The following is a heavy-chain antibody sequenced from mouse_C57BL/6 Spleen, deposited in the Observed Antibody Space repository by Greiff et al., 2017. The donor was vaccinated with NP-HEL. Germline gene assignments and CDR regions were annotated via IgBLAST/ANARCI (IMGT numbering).Heavy chain of an antibody. Sequence: EVQVVESEGGLVQPGSSMKLSCTASGFTFSDYYMAWVRQVPEKGLEWVANINYDGSSTYYLDSLKSRFIISRDNAKNILYLQMSSLKSEDTATYYCARESQQTGTLDYWGQGTTLTVSS. V-gene: IGHV5-16*01. CDR1: GFTFSDYY. CDR3: ARESQQTGTLDY. J-gene: IGHJ2*01. D-gene: IGHD4-1*01. CDR2: INYDGSST.